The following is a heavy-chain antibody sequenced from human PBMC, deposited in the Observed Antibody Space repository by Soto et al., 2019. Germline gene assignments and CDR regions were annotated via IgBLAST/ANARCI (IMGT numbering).Heavy chain of an antibody. J-gene: IGHJ6*02. CDR1: GFTVSSKY. V-gene: IGHV3-66*01. CDR2: IQSGGTT. D-gene: IGHD6-13*01. CDR3: AKDKAGTVLAHVVPRYYYGMDV. Sequence: GGSLRLSCAASGFTVSSKYMTWVRQAPGKGLEWVSLIQSGGTTYYADSVKGRFTISRDTSENTLHLQMDSLRVEDTAVYYCAKDKAGTVLAHVVPRYYYGMDVWAQGTTVTVSS.